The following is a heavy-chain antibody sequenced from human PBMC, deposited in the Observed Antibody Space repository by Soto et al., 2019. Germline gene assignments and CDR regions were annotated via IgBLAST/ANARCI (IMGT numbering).Heavy chain of an antibody. CDR2: ISSSGSNI. CDR3: AREPSYCRSASCYDAYYCYYMDV. V-gene: IGHV3-11*01. CDR1: GFIFSDYY. D-gene: IGHD2-2*01. Sequence: QVQLVESGGGLVKPGGYLRLSCAAYGFIFSDYYMSWIRQAPGKGLEWVSHISSSGSNIFHADAVKGRFTISRDNAKTALYLQMNSLRAEDTAVYYCAREPSYCRSASCYDAYYCYYMDVWGRGTTDSVSS. J-gene: IGHJ6*03.